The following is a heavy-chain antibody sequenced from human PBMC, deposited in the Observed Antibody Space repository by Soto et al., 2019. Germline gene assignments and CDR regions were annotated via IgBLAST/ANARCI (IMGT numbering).Heavy chain of an antibody. Sequence: GGSLRLSCEASGFSFGSYSMNWVRQAPGKGLEWVSFISGRGTTTYYADSVKGRFTVSRDNAKNSLSLEVNSLRDEDTAVYYCARLGYCSSATCKYYFYYYGMHVWGQANMVTVSS. V-gene: IGHV3-48*02. J-gene: IGHJ6*02. D-gene: IGHD2-2*01. CDR2: ISGRGTTT. CDR3: ARLGYCSSATCKYYFYYYGMHV. CDR1: GFSFGSYS.